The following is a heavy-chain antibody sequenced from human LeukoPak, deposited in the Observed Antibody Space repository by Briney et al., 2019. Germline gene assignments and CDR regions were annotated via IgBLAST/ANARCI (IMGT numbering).Heavy chain of an antibody. CDR3: AKATYSGSYWADWDYFDY. CDR1: GFTFSSYA. CDR2: ISGSGGST. D-gene: IGHD1-26*01. V-gene: IGHV3-23*01. J-gene: IGHJ4*02. Sequence: PGGSLRLSCAASGFTFSSYAMSWVRQAPGKGLEWVSAISGSGGSTYYADSVKGRFTISRDNAKNSLYLQMNSLRAEDTAVYYCAKATYSGSYWADWDYFDYWGQGTLVTVSS.